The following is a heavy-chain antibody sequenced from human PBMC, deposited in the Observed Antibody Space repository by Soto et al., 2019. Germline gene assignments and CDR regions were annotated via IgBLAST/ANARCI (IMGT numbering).Heavy chain of an antibody. Sequence: QVQLVQSGAEVKKPGSSVKVSCKASGGTFSSYTISWVRQAPGQGLEWMGRIIPILGIANYAQKFQGRVTITADKSTSTAYMELSSLRSEDTAVYYCASSQQLWLCVAFDIWGQGTMVTVSS. J-gene: IGHJ3*02. CDR1: GGTFSSYT. CDR2: IIPILGIA. D-gene: IGHD5-18*01. CDR3: ASSQQLWLCVAFDI. V-gene: IGHV1-69*02.